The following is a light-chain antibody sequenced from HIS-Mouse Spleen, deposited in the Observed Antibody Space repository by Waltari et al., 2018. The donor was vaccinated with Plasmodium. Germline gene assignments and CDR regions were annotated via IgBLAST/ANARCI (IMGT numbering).Light chain of an antibody. CDR2: EDS. CDR1: ALPNKY. CDR3: YSTDSSGNHRV. Sequence: SYDLTQPPSVSVSPGQTARITCSVDALPNKYAYWYQQKSGQAPVLVIDEDSKRPSGIPERFSGSSSGTMATLTISGAQVEDEADYYCYSTDSSGNHRVFGGGTKLTVL. J-gene: IGLJ3*02. V-gene: IGLV3-10*01.